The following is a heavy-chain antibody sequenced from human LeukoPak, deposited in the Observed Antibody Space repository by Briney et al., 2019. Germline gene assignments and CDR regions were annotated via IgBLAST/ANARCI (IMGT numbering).Heavy chain of an antibody. J-gene: IGHJ6*02. Sequence: SETLSLTCTVSGGSISSGGYYWSWIRQHPGKGLEWIGYIYYSGSTYYNPSLKSRVTISVDTSKNQSSLKLSSVTAADTAVYYCARESIAAAGTYYYYGMDVWGQGTTVTVSS. D-gene: IGHD6-13*01. CDR2: IYYSGST. CDR3: ARESIAAAGTYYYYGMDV. V-gene: IGHV4-31*03. CDR1: GGSISSGGYY.